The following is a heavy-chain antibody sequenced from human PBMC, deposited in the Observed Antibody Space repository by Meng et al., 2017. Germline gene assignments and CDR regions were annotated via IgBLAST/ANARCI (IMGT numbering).Heavy chain of an antibody. CDR1: GGSISSYY. J-gene: IGHJ4*02. V-gene: IGHV4-59*01. CDR2: IYYSGST. D-gene: IGHD2-15*01. Sequence: GSLRLSCTVSGGSISSYYWSWIRQPPGKGLEWIGYIYYSGSTNYNPSLKSRVTISVDTSKNQFSLKLSSVTAADTAVYYCARGYCSGGSCYLYFDYWGQGTRVTVSS. CDR3: ARGYCSGGSCYLYFDY.